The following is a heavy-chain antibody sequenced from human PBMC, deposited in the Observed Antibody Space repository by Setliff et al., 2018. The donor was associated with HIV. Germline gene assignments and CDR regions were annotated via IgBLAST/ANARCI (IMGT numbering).Heavy chain of an antibody. V-gene: IGHV1-8*01. J-gene: IGHJ5*02. CDR2: LTPHSGDT. CDR3: ARGWGLWFGQLSILPLDP. CDR1: GYTFLNYD. D-gene: IGHD3-10*01. Sequence: ASVTVSCKASGYTFLNYDINWLRQAPGQGLEWMGRLTPHSGDTISADRFQDRLVMTTNTSTTTAFMELSSLRSDDTALYFCARGWGLWFGQLSILPLDPWGQGTLVTVSS.